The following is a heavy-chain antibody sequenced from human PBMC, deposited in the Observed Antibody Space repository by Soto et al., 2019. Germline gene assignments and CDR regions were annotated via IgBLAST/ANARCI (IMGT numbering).Heavy chain of an antibody. D-gene: IGHD3-22*01. V-gene: IGHV1-69*13. J-gene: IGHJ4*02. CDR1: GGPFSSYA. CDR2: VIPIFGKA. Sequence: SVKGSRKASGGPFSSYAISWVRQAPGQGLEWMGGVIPIFGKANYAKKFQGRVTINADESTSTAYMELSSLRSEDTAVYYCARDSDSSGYCDYWGQGTLVTVSS. CDR3: ARDSDSSGYCDY.